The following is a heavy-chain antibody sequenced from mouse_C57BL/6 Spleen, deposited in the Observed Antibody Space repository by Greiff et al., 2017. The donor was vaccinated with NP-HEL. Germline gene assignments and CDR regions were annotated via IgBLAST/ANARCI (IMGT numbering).Heavy chain of an antibody. CDR2: ILPGSGST. V-gene: IGHV1-9*01. CDR3: ARWRAYYSNYFFDY. CDR1: GYTFTGYW. Sequence: QVQLQQSGAELMKPGASVKLSCKATGYTFTGYWIEWVKQRPGHGLEWIGEILPGSGSTNYNEKFKGKATFTADKSSNTAYMQLSSLTTEDSAIYYCARWRAYYSNYFFDYWGQGTTLTVSS. J-gene: IGHJ2*01. D-gene: IGHD2-5*01.